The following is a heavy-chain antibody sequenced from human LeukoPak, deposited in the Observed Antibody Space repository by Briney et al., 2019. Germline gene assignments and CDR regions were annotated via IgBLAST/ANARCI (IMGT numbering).Heavy chain of an antibody. D-gene: IGHD3-9*01. Sequence: PGGSLRLSCEGSGFPFASYVMSWVRQAPGKGLEWIAYINHDAEMIFYPDFVKVRFTISRDNAKKSLYLQMNALRYEDTAIYYCARDHDWAFDLWGQGTLVTVSS. CDR2: INHDAEMI. V-gene: IGHV3-48*02. J-gene: IGHJ4*02. CDR3: ARDHDWAFDL. CDR1: GFPFASYV.